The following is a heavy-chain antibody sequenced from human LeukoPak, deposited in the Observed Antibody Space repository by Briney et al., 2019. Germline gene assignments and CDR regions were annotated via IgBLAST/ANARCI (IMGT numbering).Heavy chain of an antibody. CDR2: IHYSGST. CDR3: AREVPRDTLRRWLDP. CDR1: GGSISGYY. J-gene: IGHJ5*02. D-gene: IGHD5-12*01. Sequence: PSETLSLTCTVSGGSISGYYWSWIRQPPGKGLEWIGYIHYSGSTDYNPSLKSRVTISVDTSKNQFSVKLSSVTAADTAVYYCAREVPRDTLRRWLDPWGQGTLVTVSS. V-gene: IGHV4-59*01.